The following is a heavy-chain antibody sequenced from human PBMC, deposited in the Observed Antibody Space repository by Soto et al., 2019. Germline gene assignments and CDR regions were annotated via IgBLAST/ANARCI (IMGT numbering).Heavy chain of an antibody. CDR2: IIPIFGTA. J-gene: IGHJ3*02. D-gene: IGHD3-10*01. CDR3: ARVPFITMLLVGAFDI. Sequence: SVKVSCKASGGTFSSYAMSWVRQAPGQGLEWMGGIIPIFGTANYAQKFQGRVTITADDSTSTAYMALSSLKSHHTAVSSSARVPFITMLLVGAFDICSPGPMVTLSS. V-gene: IGHV1-69*13. CDR1: GGTFSSYA.